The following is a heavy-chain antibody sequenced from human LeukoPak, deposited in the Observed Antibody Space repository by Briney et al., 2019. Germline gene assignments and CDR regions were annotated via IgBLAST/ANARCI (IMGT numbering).Heavy chain of an antibody. CDR1: GYTFTSYA. CDR3: ARGLGYCSSTSCYTGY. Sequence: GASVKVSFKASGYTFTSYAMHWVRQAPGQRLEWMGWINAGNGNTKYSQKFQGRVTITRDTSASTAYMELSSLRSEDTAVYYCARGLGYCSSTSCYTGYWGQGTLVTVSS. V-gene: IGHV1-3*01. D-gene: IGHD2-2*02. CDR2: INAGNGNT. J-gene: IGHJ4*02.